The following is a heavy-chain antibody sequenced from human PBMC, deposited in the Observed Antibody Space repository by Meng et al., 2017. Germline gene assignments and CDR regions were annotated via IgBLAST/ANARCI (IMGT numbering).Heavy chain of an antibody. V-gene: IGHV1-69*01. CDR2: IIPIFGTA. J-gene: IGHJ5*02. Sequence: QGALVESGAEVKKPGSQVKVSCKASGGTFSSYAISWVRQAPGQGLEWMGGIIPIFGTANYAQKFQGRVTITADESTSTAYMELSSLRSEDTAVYYCARDYGDYAWIAKRWFDPWGQGTLVTVSS. CDR1: GGTFSSYA. D-gene: IGHD4-17*01. CDR3: ARDYGDYAWIAKRWFDP.